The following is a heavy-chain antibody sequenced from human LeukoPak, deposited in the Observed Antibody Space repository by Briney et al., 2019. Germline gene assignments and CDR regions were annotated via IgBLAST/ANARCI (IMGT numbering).Heavy chain of an antibody. D-gene: IGHD3-22*01. CDR2: IYTSGST. V-gene: IGHV4-4*07. Sequence: SETLSLTCTVSGGSISSYYWSWIQQPPGKGLEWIGRIYTSGSTNYNPSLKSRVTMSVDTSKNQFSLKLSSVTAADTAVYYCARGRYDSSGYYYYDYWGQGTLVTVSS. CDR1: GGSISSYY. J-gene: IGHJ4*02. CDR3: ARGRYDSSGYYYYDY.